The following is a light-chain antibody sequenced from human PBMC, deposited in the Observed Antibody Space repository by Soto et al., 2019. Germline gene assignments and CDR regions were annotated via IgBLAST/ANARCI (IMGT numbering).Light chain of an antibody. J-gene: IGKJ5*01. CDR1: QSVSSRF. CDR3: QQRSNWPPIT. V-gene: IGKV3D-20*02. CDR2: GAS. Sequence: EIVLTQSPGTLSLSPGERATLSCRASQSVSSRFLAWYQQKPGQAPRLLMYGASSRATGIPDRFSGTGSGTDFTLTISRLEPEDAALYYCQQRSNWPPITFGQGTRLEIK.